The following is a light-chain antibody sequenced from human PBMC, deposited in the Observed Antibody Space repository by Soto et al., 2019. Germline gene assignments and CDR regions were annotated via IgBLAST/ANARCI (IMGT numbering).Light chain of an antibody. V-gene: IGKV3D-15*01. CDR1: QYINTR. CDR3: QQYTKWPR. Sequence: EIVLTQSPGTLSLSPGERATLSCRASQYINTRLAWYQHRPGQAPRLLIYQTSIRAAGIPARFSASGSGTDFTLTISSLQSDDFALYYCQQYTKWPRFGPGTRVDI. CDR2: QTS. J-gene: IGKJ3*01.